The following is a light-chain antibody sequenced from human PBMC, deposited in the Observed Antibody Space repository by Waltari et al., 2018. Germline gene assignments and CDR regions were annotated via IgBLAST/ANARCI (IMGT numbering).Light chain of an antibody. Sequence: SSELTQDPSVSVALGHTVRITCQGDGLRSFYASWYQQKPGQAPILVIYGKNNRPSGIPDRFSGSTSGNTASLTITGAQAEDEADYYCNSRDSSSSHQLFGGGTKLTVL. J-gene: IGLJ2*01. V-gene: IGLV3-19*01. CDR2: GKN. CDR1: GLRSFY. CDR3: NSRDSSSSHQL.